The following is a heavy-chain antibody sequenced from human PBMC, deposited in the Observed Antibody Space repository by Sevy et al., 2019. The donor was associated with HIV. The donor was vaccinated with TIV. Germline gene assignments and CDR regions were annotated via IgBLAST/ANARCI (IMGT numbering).Heavy chain of an antibody. Sequence: SENLSLTCSVTGGSISSYYWSWIRQPPGKGLEWIGYIYYSGSTNYNPSLKSRVTISVDTSKNQFSLKLTSVTAADTAVYYCAREGGIAVAGLDYWGQGTLVTVSS. CDR3: AREGGIAVAGLDY. CDR1: GGSISSYY. D-gene: IGHD6-19*01. V-gene: IGHV4-59*01. CDR2: IYYSGST. J-gene: IGHJ4*02.